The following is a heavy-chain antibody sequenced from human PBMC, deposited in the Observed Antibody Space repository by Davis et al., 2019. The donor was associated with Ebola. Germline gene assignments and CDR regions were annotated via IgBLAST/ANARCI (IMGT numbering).Heavy chain of an antibody. Sequence: GESLKISCAASGFTFSSYAMHWVRQAPGKGLEWVAVISYDGSNKYYADSVKGRFTISRDNSKNTLYLQMNSLRAEDTAVYYCARPPGAFVVVPLWGQGTTVTVSS. V-gene: IGHV3-30-3*01. CDR3: ARPPGAFVVVPL. J-gene: IGHJ6*02. CDR2: ISYDGSNK. D-gene: IGHD2-2*01. CDR1: GFTFSSYA.